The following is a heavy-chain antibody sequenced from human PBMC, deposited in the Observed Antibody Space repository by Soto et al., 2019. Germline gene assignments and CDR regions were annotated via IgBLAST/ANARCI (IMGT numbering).Heavy chain of an antibody. D-gene: IGHD3-10*01. V-gene: IGHV3-30-3*01. J-gene: IGHJ6*02. CDR3: ARDPRITMVRGVNGLFYYYGMDV. CDR1: GFTFSSYA. CDR2: ISYDGSNK. Sequence: GGSLRLSCAASGFTFSSYAMHWVRQAPGKGLEWVAVISYDGSNKYYADSVKGRFTISRDNSKNSLYLQMNSLRAEDTAVYYCARDPRITMVRGVNGLFYYYGMDVWGQGTTVTVSS.